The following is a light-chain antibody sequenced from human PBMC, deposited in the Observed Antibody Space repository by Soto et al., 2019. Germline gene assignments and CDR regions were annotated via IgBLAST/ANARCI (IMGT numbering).Light chain of an antibody. CDR3: HQRQSWPRT. J-gene: IGKJ1*01. CDR2: LAS. CDR1: RSVTNNY. Sequence: EIVLTQSPGTLSFFPGERATLSCRASRSVTNNYLAWHQQKPGQAPRLLIYLASNRAAGVPARFSGSGSGTDFTLTISDVEPEDFAVYYCHQRQSWPRTFGQGTKVDIK. V-gene: IGKV3-11*01.